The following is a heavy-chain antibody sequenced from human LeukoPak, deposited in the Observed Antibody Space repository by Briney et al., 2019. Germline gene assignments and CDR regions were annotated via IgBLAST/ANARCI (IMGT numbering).Heavy chain of an antibody. CDR2: IYSGGST. CDR3: ARDRTFSGFDP. CDR1: GFTFSSNY. D-gene: IGHD2/OR15-2a*01. J-gene: IGHJ5*02. Sequence: GGSLRLSCAASGFTFSSNYMSWVRQAPGKGLESVAVIYSGGSTYYADSVKGRFTISRDNSKNTLYLQMNSLRAEDTAVYYCARDRTFSGFDPWGQGTLLTVSP. V-gene: IGHV3-53*01.